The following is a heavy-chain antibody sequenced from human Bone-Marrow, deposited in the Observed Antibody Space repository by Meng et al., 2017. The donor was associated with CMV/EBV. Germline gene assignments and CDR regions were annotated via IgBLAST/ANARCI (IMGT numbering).Heavy chain of an antibody. CDR1: GGTFSSYA. Sequence: SVKVSCKASGGTFSSYAIRWVRQAPGQGLEWMGGIIPIVGTANYAQKFQGRVTITTDESTSTAYMELSSLRSEDTAVYYCARAVGYCSSTSCPPGDIWGQGTMVTVSS. V-gene: IGHV1-69*05. CDR3: ARAVGYCSSTSCPPGDI. D-gene: IGHD2-2*01. CDR2: IIPIVGTA. J-gene: IGHJ3*02.